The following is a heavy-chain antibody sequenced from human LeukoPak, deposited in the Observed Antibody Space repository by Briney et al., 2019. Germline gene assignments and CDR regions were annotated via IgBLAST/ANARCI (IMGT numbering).Heavy chain of an antibody. D-gene: IGHD1-26*01. CDR2: IKSKTDGWTT. CDR1: GFTFSSAW. CDR3: TTDRSIVGANAPFDI. Sequence: GGSLRLSCAASGFTFSSAWMSWVRQAPGKGLEWVGRIKSKTDGWTTDYAAPVKGRFTISRDDSKNTLYLQMNSLKTEDTAVYYCTTDRSIVGANAPFDIWGQGTMVTVSS. V-gene: IGHV3-15*01. J-gene: IGHJ3*02.